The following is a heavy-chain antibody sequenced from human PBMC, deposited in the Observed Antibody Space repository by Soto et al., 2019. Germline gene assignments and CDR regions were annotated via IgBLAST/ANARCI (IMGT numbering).Heavy chain of an antibody. CDR2: ISLEGSNK. Sequence: SLRLSCEASGFNFSHYAMHWVRQAPGKGLEWLAIISLEGSNKYSAKPVKDRFTISRDNSKSTLYLQMNSLRPEDTAVYYCPKDGATPGAARFLDSWGQGTPVTVSS. J-gene: IGHJ4*02. CDR3: PKDGATPGAARFLDS. CDR1: GFNFSHYA. D-gene: IGHD6-19*01. V-gene: IGHV3-30*18.